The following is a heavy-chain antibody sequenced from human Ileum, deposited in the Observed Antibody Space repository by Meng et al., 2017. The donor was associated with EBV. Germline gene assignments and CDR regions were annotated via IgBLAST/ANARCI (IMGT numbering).Heavy chain of an antibody. D-gene: IGHD3-10*01. CDR3: ARGNKVSDRGFDY. CDR1: GGSFRGYY. CDR2: INHSGST. Sequence: QLQLKPGGAGLVKPSEPLLPTCAVYGGSFRGYYWSWIRQPPGKGLEWIGEINHSGSTNYNPSLKGRVTISVDTSKNQFSLKLSSVTAADTAVYYCARGNKVSDRGFDYWGQGTLVTVSS. J-gene: IGHJ4*02. V-gene: IGHV4-34*01.